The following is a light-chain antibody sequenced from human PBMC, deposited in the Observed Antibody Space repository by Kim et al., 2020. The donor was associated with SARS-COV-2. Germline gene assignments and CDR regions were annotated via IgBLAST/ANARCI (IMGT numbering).Light chain of an antibody. CDR3: SSYSNSVTLI. CDR1: SSDVGNYNY. Sequence: QSALTQPASVSGSLGQSITISCTGTSSDVGNYNYVSWYQQHPGKAPKLIIYDVTQRPSGVSNRFSGSKSGNTASLTISGLQAEDGADYYCSSYSNSVTLIFGAGTQLTVL. J-gene: IGLJ2*01. CDR2: DVT. V-gene: IGLV2-14*03.